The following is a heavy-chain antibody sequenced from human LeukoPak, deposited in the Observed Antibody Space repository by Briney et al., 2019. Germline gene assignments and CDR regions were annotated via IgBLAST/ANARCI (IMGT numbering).Heavy chain of an antibody. Sequence: SETLSLTCTVSGGSISSYYWNWIRQPPGKGLEWIGSIYYSGSTYYDPSLKSRVTISVDTSKNQFSLKLTSVTAADTAVYYCARRIAADPYYFDYWGQGTLVTVSS. CDR1: GGSISSYY. J-gene: IGHJ4*02. CDR2: IYYSGST. D-gene: IGHD6-13*01. V-gene: IGHV4-39*01. CDR3: ARRIAADPYYFDY.